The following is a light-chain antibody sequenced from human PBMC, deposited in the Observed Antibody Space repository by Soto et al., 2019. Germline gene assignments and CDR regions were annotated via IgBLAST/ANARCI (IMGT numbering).Light chain of an antibody. CDR1: SGHSSFA. CDR3: QTWCTANHLV. J-gene: IGLJ2*01. CDR2: VKSDGSH. V-gene: IGLV4-69*01. Sequence: QLVLTQSPSASASLGASVKLTCTLSSGHSSFAIAWHQQQPEKGPRYLMKVKSDGSHSKADGIPGRFSGSCSGTERYHTISSRQAEDAADYYCQTWCTANHLVFGGGTKLTVL.